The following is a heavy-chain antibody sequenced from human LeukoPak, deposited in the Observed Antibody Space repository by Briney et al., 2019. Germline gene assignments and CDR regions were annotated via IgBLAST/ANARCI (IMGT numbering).Heavy chain of an antibody. CDR2: IYYSGST. V-gene: IGHV4-59*12. Sequence: PSETLSLTCVVNGGSFSGYYWSWIRQPPGKGLEWIGYIYYSGSTNYNPSLKSRVTISVDTSKNQFSLKLSSVTAADTAVYYCARGRGEGRGISMVRGVRAPSYNWFDPWGHGTLVTVSS. CDR3: ARGRGEGRGISMVRGVRAPSYNWFDP. J-gene: IGHJ5*02. CDR1: GGSFSGYY. D-gene: IGHD3-10*01.